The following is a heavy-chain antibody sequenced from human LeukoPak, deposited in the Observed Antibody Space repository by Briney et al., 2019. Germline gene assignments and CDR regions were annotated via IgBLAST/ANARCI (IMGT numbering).Heavy chain of an antibody. CDR3: ARDSPPEPLGATTNYFDY. D-gene: IGHD1-26*01. Sequence: PSETLSLTCTVSGGSISSSSYYWGWIRQPPGEGLEWIGSIYYSGSTYYNPSLKSRVTISVDTSKNQFSLKLSSVTAADTAVYYCARDSPPEPLGATTNYFDYWGQGTLVTVSS. V-gene: IGHV4-39*07. CDR2: IYYSGST. J-gene: IGHJ4*02. CDR1: GGSISSSSYY.